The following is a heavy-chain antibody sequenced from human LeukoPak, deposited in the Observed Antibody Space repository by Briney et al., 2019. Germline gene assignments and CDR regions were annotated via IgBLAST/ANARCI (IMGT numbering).Heavy chain of an antibody. D-gene: IGHD2/OR15-2a*01. V-gene: IGHV4-59*01. Sequence: SETLSLTCTVSGGSISSYYWSWIRLPPGKGLEWIGYIYYSGSTNYNPSLKSRVTISVDTSKNQFSLKLSSVTAADTAVYYCASDRHNIGAFDIWGQGTMVTVSS. CDR2: IYYSGST. CDR1: GGSISSYY. CDR3: ASDRHNIGAFDI. J-gene: IGHJ3*02.